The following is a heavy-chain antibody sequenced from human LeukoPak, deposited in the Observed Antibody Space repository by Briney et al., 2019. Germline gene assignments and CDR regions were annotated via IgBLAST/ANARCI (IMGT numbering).Heavy chain of an antibody. CDR2: ISGSGGST. J-gene: IGHJ4*02. D-gene: IGHD6-13*01. V-gene: IGHV3-23*01. CDR3: AKSSSSWYLGLVDY. Sequence: PGGSLRLSCAASGFTFSSYAMSWVRQAPGKGLEWVSAISGSGGSTYYADSVKGRFTISRDNSKNTLYLKMNSLRAEDTAVYYCAKSSSSWYLGLVDYWGQGTLVTVSS. CDR1: GFTFSSYA.